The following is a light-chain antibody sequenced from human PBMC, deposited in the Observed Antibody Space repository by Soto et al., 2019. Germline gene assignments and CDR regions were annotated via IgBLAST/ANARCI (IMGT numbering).Light chain of an antibody. Sequence: EIVFTQSPGTLSLSPRERFCLCGKASQSVSSNYLAWYKQKPGQAPRLLTYDASNRATGVPPRFSGSGSGTEFTLTIGSLQPEDFAVYYCQHRNSWPLTVGGGTKVEIK. V-gene: IGKV3D-20*02. CDR1: QSVSSNY. J-gene: IGKJ4*01. CDR3: QHRNSWPLT. CDR2: DAS.